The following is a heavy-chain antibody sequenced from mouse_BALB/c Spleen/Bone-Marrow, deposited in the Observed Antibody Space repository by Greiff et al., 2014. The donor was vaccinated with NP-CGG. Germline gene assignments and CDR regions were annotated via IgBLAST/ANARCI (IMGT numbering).Heavy chain of an antibody. CDR3: SRLGYYGGFAY. D-gene: IGHD2-3*01. CDR1: GFDFSRYW. CDR2: INPGSSTI. V-gene: IGHV4-1*02. Sequence: VQLQQSGGGLVHPGGSLKLSCAASGFDFSRYWMGWVRQAPGKGLEWIGEINPGSSTINYTPSLKDKFIISRDNAKNTLYLQMSKVRSEDTALYYCSRLGYYGGFAYWGQGTLVTVSA. J-gene: IGHJ3*01.